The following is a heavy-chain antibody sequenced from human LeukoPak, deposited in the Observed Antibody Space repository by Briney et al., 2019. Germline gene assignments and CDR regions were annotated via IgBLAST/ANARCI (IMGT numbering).Heavy chain of an antibody. CDR2: IIPISGTA. CDR3: ASGPKYCSSTSCYTDWFDP. V-gene: IGHV1-69*13. J-gene: IGHJ5*02. CDR1: GGTFSSYA. Sequence: GASVKVSCKASGGTFSSYAISWVRQAPGQGLEWMGGIIPISGTANYAQKFQGRVTITADESTSTAYMELSSLRSEDTAVYYCASGPKYCSSTSCYTDWFDPWGQGTLVTVSS. D-gene: IGHD2-2*02.